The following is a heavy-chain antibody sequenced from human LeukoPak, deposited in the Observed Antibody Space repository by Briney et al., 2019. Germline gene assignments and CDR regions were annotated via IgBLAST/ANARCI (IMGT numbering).Heavy chain of an antibody. D-gene: IGHD6-19*01. V-gene: IGHV3-23*01. CDR3: AKSSSGWYTFDY. J-gene: IGHJ4*02. CDR2: IGDSGGST. CDR1: GFTFSSYA. Sequence: PGGSLRLSCAASGFTFSSYAMTWVRQAPGKGLEWVSSIGDSGGSTKYADSVKGRFTISRDSFKNTLFLQMNSLRVEDTAVYHCAKSSSGWYTFDYWGQGTLVTVSS.